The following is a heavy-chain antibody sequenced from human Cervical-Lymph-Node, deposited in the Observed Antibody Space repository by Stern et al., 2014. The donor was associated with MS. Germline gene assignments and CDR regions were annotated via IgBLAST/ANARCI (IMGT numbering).Heavy chain of an antibody. CDR2: ISSSGSTI. J-gene: IGHJ4*02. CDR3: ARDSPSWGWCFDY. CDR1: GFTFSAYY. D-gene: IGHD6-19*01. Sequence: MQLVESGGGLVKPGGSLRLSCTASGFTFSAYYMSWIRQAPGQGLEWVSYISSSGSTIYYAASVNGRCTISRDNAKNSLYLQKNSLRAEDTAVYYCARDSPSWGWCFDYWGQGTLVTVSS. V-gene: IGHV3-11*01.